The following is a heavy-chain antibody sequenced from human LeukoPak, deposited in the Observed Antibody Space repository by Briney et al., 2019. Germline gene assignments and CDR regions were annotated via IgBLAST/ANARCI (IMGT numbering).Heavy chain of an antibody. CDR3: ATALRLRFLEWLPPDY. J-gene: IGHJ4*02. D-gene: IGHD3-3*01. V-gene: IGHV1-24*01. CDR2: FDPEDGET. Sequence: ASVKVSCKVSGYTLTELSMHWVRQAPGKGLEWMGGFDPEDGETIYAQKFQGRVTMTEDTSTDTAYMELSSLRSEDTAVYYCATALRLRFLEWLPPDYWGQGTLVTVSS. CDR1: GYTLTELS.